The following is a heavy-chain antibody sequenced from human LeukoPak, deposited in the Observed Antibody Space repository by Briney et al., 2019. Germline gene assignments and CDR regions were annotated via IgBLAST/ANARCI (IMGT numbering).Heavy chain of an antibody. D-gene: IGHD3-10*01. J-gene: IGHJ4*02. V-gene: IGHV3-21*01. CDR2: ISSSSSYI. CDR1: GFTFSSYS. Sequence: PGGSLRLSCAASGFTFSSYSMNWVRQAPGKGLEWVSSISSSSSYIYYADSVKGRFTISRDNAKNSLYLQMNSLRAEDTAVYYCAREPTMVRGVIGYWGQGTLVTVSS. CDR3: AREPTMVRGVIGY.